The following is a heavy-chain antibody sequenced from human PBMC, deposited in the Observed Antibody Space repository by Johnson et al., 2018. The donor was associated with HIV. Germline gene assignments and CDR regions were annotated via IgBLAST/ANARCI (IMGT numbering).Heavy chain of an antibody. CDR2: ISSDGSNN. CDR3: ARSVHDYSDYLWGRDAFDI. D-gene: IGHD4-11*01. Sequence: VQLVESGGGAVQPGRSLRLSCAASGFTFSSYPMHWVRQAPGKGLEWVAVISSDGSNNYYADSVKGRFTISRDNSKNTLYLQMNNLRLGDTAVYYCARSVHDYSDYLWGRDAFDIWGQGTMVIVSS. CDR1: GFTFSSYP. J-gene: IGHJ3*02. V-gene: IGHV3-30*04.